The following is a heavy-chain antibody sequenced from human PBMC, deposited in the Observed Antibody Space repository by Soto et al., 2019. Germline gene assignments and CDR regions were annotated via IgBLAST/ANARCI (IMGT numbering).Heavy chain of an antibody. J-gene: IGHJ1*01. CDR3: ATSGGSRIQH. CDR1: GLTFSNAW. V-gene: IGHV3-15*01. D-gene: IGHD2-15*01. CDR2: IKSKSDGGTA. Sequence: SLRLSCAASGLTFSNAWMTWVRQAPGQGLEWVGRIKSKSDGGTADYAAPVKGRFIISRDDSKNLLYLQINSLKTEDTAVYYCATSGGSRIQHWGKGTLVTVSS.